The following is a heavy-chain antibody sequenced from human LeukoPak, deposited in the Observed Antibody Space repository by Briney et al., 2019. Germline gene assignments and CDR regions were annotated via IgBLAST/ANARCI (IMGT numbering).Heavy chain of an antibody. J-gene: IGHJ4*02. CDR2: INPNSGGT. CDR1: GYIFTGYY. Sequence: ASVKVSCKASGYIFTGYYMHWVRQAPGQGLEWMGWINPNSGGTNYAQKFQGRVTMTRDTSISTAYMELSRLRSDDTAVYYCARGGSSGYYGYYFDYWGQGTLVTVSS. D-gene: IGHD3-22*01. CDR3: ARGGSSGYYGYYFDY. V-gene: IGHV1-2*02.